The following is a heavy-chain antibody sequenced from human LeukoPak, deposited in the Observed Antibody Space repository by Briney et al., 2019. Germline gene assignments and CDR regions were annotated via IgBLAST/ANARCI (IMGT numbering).Heavy chain of an antibody. CDR3: AKEYTGTFSPFPSYFDN. J-gene: IGHJ4*02. CDR2: INPNNGDT. CDR1: GYTFTGYY. D-gene: IGHD1-26*01. Sequence: GASVKVSCKASGYTFTGYYIHWVRQAPGQGLEWMGWINPNNGDTNFAQKFQGRVTMTRDTSISTVYMELSRLRSDDTAVYYCAKEYTGTFSPFPSYFDNWGQGTLVTVSS. V-gene: IGHV1-2*02.